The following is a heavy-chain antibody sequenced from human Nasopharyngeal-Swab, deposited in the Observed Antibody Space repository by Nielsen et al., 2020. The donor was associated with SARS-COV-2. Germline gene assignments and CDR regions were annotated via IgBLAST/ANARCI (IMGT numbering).Heavy chain of an antibody. J-gene: IGHJ4*02. V-gene: IGHV3-21*01. CDR3: ARTDSSWYYLDY. CDR2: ISSSSSYI. CDR1: GFTFSSYS. Sequence: GESLKISCAASGFTFSSYSMNWVRQAPGKGLEWVSSISSSSSYIYYADSVKGRFTISRDNAKNSLYLQMNSLRAEDTAVYYCARTDSSWYYLDYWGQGTLVTVSS. D-gene: IGHD6-13*01.